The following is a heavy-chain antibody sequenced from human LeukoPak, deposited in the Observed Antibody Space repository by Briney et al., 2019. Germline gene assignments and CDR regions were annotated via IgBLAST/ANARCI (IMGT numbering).Heavy chain of an antibody. CDR2: IYYSGST. Sequence: TLSLTCAVYGGSFSGYYWNWIRQHPGKGLEWIGYIYYSGSTYYNPSLKSRVTISVDTSKNQFSLKLSSVTAADTAVYYCATTHRYDFWRSYYYYYGMDVWGQGTTVTVSS. V-gene: IGHV4-31*11. CDR3: ATTHRYDFWRSYYYYYGMDV. D-gene: IGHD3-3*01. CDR1: GGSFSGYY. J-gene: IGHJ6*02.